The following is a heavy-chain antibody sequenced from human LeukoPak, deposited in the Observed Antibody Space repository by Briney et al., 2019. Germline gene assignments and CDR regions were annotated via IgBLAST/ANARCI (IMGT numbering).Heavy chain of an antibody. J-gene: IGHJ4*02. CDR1: GFTLSSYW. CDR2: IKPDGSDK. CDR3: ARGGHRQKEF. Sequence: PGGSLRLSCAASGFTLSSYWMTWVRQSPGKGLEWVALIKPDGSDKYYVDSVKGRFTISRDNAKNSLYLQMSSLRAEDTAVYYCARGGHRQKEFWGQGTLVPVSS. V-gene: IGHV3-7*01. D-gene: IGHD3-10*01.